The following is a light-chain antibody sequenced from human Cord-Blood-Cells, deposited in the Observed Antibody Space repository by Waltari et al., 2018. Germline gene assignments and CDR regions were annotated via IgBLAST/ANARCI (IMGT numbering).Light chain of an antibody. CDR3: QQRSNWPPT. J-gene: IGKJ1*01. V-gene: IGKV3-11*01. CDR1: QSVSSN. Sequence: EIVMTQSPATLSVSPGERATLSCRASQSVSSNLAWYQQKPGQAPRLLIYGASNRATGIPARFSGSGSGTDFTLTISSLEPEDFAVYYCQQRSNWPPTFGQGTKVEIK. CDR2: GAS.